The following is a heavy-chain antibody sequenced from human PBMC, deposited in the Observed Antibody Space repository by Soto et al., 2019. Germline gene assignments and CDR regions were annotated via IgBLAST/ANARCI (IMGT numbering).Heavy chain of an antibody. Sequence: ASVKVSCKASGYTFTSYDINWVRQASGQGREWMGWMNPNSGNTGYAQKFQGRVTMTRNTSISTTYTELSSLRSEDTAVYYCARGASSSWSYYYYYGMDVWGQGTMVTVSS. D-gene: IGHD6-13*01. CDR3: ARGASSSWSYYYYYGMDV. V-gene: IGHV1-8*01. J-gene: IGHJ6*02. CDR1: GYTFTSYD. CDR2: MNPNSGNT.